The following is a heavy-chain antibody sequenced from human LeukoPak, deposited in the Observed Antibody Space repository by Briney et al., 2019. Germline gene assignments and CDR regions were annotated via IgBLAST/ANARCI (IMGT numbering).Heavy chain of an antibody. J-gene: IGHJ4*02. Sequence: PSETLSLTCTVSGGSTSNYYWSWIRQPPGKGLEWIGYIYYNGATNHNPSLKSRVTISIDTSKNQFSLRLSSVTAADTAVYYRARYEGYISSWYRFLDNWGQGTLVTVSS. V-gene: IGHV4-59*01. CDR3: ARYEGYISSWYRFLDN. CDR2: IYYNGAT. D-gene: IGHD6-13*01. CDR1: GGSTSNYY.